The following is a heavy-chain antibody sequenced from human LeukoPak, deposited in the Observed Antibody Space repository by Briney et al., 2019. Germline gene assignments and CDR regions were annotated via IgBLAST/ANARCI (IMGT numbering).Heavy chain of an antibody. V-gene: IGHV4-39*01. CDR1: GGSIGSSSYY. D-gene: IGHD6-6*01. J-gene: IGHJ4*02. CDR3: ARLGPSFSRSYIAY. Sequence: SETLSLTCTVSGGSIGSSSYYWGWIRLPPGKGLEWIASAYYSGSTYYNPSLRSRVTISVDTSKNQFSLKLSSVTAADTAVYYCARLGPSFSRSYIAYWGQGTLVTVSS. CDR2: AYYSGST.